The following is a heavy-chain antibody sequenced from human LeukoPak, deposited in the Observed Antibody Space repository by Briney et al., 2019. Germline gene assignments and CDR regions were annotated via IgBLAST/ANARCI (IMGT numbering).Heavy chain of an antibody. Sequence: ASVKVSCKASGYTFTGYYMHWVRQAPGQGLEWMGWINPNSGGTNYAQKFQGRVTMTRDTSISTAYMELSRLRSDDTAVYYCARDESTEPRPVDDAFDIWGQGTMVTVSS. CDR2: INPNSGGT. J-gene: IGHJ3*02. D-gene: IGHD1-14*01. V-gene: IGHV1-2*02. CDR3: ARDESTEPRPVDDAFDI. CDR1: GYTFTGYY.